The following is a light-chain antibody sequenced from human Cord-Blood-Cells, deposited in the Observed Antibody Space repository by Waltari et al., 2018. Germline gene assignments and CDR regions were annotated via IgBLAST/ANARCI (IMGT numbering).Light chain of an antibody. CDR2: EVS. V-gene: IGLV2-11*01. Sequence: QSALTQPRSVSGSPGQSVTISCTGTSSDVGGYNYVSWYQQHPGKAPKLMIYEVSKRPSGVPDRVSGSKSGNTASLTISGLQAEDEADYYCCSYAGSYTWVFGGGTKLTVL. CDR3: CSYAGSYTWV. J-gene: IGLJ3*02. CDR1: SSDVGGYNY.